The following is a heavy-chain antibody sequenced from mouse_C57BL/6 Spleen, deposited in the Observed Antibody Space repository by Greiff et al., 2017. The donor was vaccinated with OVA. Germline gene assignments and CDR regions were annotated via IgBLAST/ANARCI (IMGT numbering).Heavy chain of an antibody. CDR3: ARYSNFYVDY. Sequence: EVKLVESGGGLVQPGGSLKLSCAASGFTFSDYYMYWVRQTPEKRLEWVAYISNGGGSTYYPDTVKGRFTISRDNAKNTLYLQMSRLKSEDTAMYYCARYSNFYVDYWGQGTTLTVSS. D-gene: IGHD2-5*01. J-gene: IGHJ2*01. CDR1: GFTFSDYY. V-gene: IGHV5-12*01. CDR2: ISNGGGST.